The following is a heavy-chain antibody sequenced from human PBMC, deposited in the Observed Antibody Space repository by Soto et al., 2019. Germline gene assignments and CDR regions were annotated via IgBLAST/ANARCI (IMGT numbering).Heavy chain of an antibody. V-gene: IGHV4-59*01. D-gene: IGHD2-15*01. J-gene: IGHJ4*02. CDR3: ARSGGSSLHY. CDR2: IYYGGST. Sequence: PSETLSLTCTVSGDSISTDYWSWIRQSPGKGLEWIGFIYYGGSTNYNPSLKSRVTISVDTPKNQFSLKLSSVTAADTAVYYCARSGGSSLHYWGQGTLVTVSS. CDR1: GDSISTDY.